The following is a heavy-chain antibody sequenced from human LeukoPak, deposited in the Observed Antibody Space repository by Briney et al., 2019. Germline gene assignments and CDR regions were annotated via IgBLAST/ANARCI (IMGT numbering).Heavy chain of an antibody. CDR3: ARRWRWLQPFDY. D-gene: IGHD5-24*01. CDR2: INHSGST. V-gene: IGHV4-34*01. CDR1: GGSFSGYY. J-gene: IGHJ4*02. Sequence: PSETLSLTCAVYGGSFSGYYWSWIRQPPGKGLEWIGEINHSGSTNYNPSLKSRVTISVDTSKNQFSLKLSSVTAADTAVYHCARRWRWLQPFDYWGQGTLVTVSS.